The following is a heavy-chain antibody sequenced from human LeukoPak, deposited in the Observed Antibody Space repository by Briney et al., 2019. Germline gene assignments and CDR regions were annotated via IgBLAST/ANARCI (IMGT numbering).Heavy chain of an antibody. CDR2: ISYDGSNK. CDR1: GFTFSSYA. CDR3: ARGTYYFDY. D-gene: IGHD1/OR15-1a*01. J-gene: IGHJ4*02. Sequence: GGSLRLSCAASGFTFSSYAMHWVRQAPGKGLEWVAVISYDGSNKYYADSVKGRFTISRDNSKNTLYLQMNSLRAEDTAVYYCARGTYYFDYWGQGTLVTVSS. V-gene: IGHV3-30*04.